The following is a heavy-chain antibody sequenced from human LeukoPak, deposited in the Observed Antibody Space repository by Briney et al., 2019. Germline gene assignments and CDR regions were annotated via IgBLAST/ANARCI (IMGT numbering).Heavy chain of an antibody. CDR2: IYTSGST. CDR1: GASITTHS. D-gene: IGHD3-22*01. CDR3: ARVGVNDYDSSGSFDY. J-gene: IGHJ4*02. Sequence: SETLSLTCTVSGASITTHSWSWIRQPAGKGLEWIGRIYTSGSTNYNPSLKSRVTMSVDTSKNQFSLKLSSVTAADTAVYYCARVGVNDYDSSGSFDYWGQGTLVTVSS. V-gene: IGHV4-4*07.